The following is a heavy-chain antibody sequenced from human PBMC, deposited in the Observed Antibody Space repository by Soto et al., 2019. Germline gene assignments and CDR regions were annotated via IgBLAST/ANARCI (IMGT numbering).Heavy chain of an antibody. D-gene: IGHD6-13*01. V-gene: IGHV3-23*01. CDR3: ARMIAAAGKYYFDY. CDR1: GFTLSSYA. CDR2: ISSSGGST. J-gene: IGHJ4*02. Sequence: EVQLLESGGGLVQPGGSLRLSCAASGFTLSSYAMNWVRQAPGKGLECVSAISSSGGSTYYADSVKGRFTISRDNAKNSLYLQMNSLRAEDTAVYYCARMIAAAGKYYFDYWGQGTLVTVSS.